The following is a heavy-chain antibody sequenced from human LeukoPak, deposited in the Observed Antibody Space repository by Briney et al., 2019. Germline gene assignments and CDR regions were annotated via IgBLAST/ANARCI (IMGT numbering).Heavy chain of an antibody. CDR2: ISSSGSTI. CDR1: GFTFSDYY. D-gene: IGHD4-17*01. V-gene: IGHV3-11*04. J-gene: IGHJ4*02. CDR3: ARDPYYGDYVV. Sequence: GGSLRLSCAASGFTFSDYYMSWIRQAPGKGQEWVSYISSSGSTIYYADSVKGRFTISRDNAKNSLYLQMNSLRAEDTAVYYCARDPYYGDYVVWGQGTLVTVSS.